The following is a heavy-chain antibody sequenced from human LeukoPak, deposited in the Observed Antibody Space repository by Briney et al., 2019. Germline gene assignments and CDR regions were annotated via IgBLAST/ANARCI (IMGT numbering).Heavy chain of an antibody. CDR2: IRYDGSNK. CDR3: AKFREALYYFDY. CDR1: VFTFSSYG. V-gene: IGHV3-30*02. J-gene: IGHJ4*02. Sequence: GGSLSLSCAASVFTFSSYGMHCVPPAPGKGLEWVAFIRYDGSNKYYADSVKGRFTISRDNSKNTLYRQMNSLRAEATAVYYGAKFREALYYFDYWGQGTLVTVSS. D-gene: IGHD5-24*01.